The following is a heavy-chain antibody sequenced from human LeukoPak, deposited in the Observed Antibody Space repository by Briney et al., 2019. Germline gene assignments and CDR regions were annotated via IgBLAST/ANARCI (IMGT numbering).Heavy chain of an antibody. J-gene: IGHJ4*02. V-gene: IGHV3-23*01. CDR3: ARRTPQYCTSTSCYADY. Sequence: GGSLRLSCAASGFTFSSYAMSWVRQAPGKGLEWVSAISGSGGSTYYADSVKGRFTISRDNSKNTLYLQMNSLRAEDTAVYYCARRTPQYCTSTSCYADYWGQGTLVTVSS. CDR2: ISGSGGST. CDR1: GFTFSSYA. D-gene: IGHD2/OR15-2a*01.